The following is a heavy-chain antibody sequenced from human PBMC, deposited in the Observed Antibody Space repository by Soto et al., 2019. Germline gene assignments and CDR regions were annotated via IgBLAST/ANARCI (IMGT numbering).Heavy chain of an antibody. J-gene: IGHJ4*02. D-gene: IGHD1-26*01. V-gene: IGHV1-8*01. CDR2: MEPSSGKT. CDR1: GYSFTSLD. CDR3: ARGVTAGVDY. Sequence: GASVKVSCKASGYSFTSLDINWVRQTAGQGLEWMGWMEPSSGKTGYAQKFHDRVTMTSDTSINTAYMELTTLTSGDTAFYYCARGVTAGVDYWGQGTLVTVSS.